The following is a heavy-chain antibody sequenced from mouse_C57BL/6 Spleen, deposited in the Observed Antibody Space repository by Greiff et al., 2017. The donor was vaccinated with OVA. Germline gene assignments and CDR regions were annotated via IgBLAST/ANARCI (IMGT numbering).Heavy chain of an antibody. CDR2: ISNGGGST. V-gene: IGHV5-12*01. J-gene: IGHJ4*01. CDR1: GFTFSDYY. D-gene: IGHD2-2*01. Sequence: EVNVVESGGGLVQPGGSLKLSCAASGFTFSDYYMYWVRQTPEKRLEWVAYISNGGGSTYYPDTVKGRFTISRDNAKNTLYLQMSRLKSEDTAMYYCARHVGYDRAMDYWGQGTSVTVSS. CDR3: ARHVGYDRAMDY.